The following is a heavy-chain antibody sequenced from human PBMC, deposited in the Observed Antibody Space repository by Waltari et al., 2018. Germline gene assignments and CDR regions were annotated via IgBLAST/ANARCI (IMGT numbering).Heavy chain of an antibody. V-gene: IGHV3-23*01. CDR1: GFPFSGHA. CDR3: VRFVGVRGSSHMMDV. J-gene: IGHJ6*02. CDR2: IDGSGVYT. D-gene: IGHD3-3*01. Sequence: EVQVQESGGDLVPSGGSLRLPCAASGFPFSGHALTWVRQSPGKGLGWVSGIDGSGVYTYYADPVRGRFTISRDNSKNTLYLQMSSLRADDTAVYYCVRFVGVRGSSHMMDVWGQGTTVIVSS.